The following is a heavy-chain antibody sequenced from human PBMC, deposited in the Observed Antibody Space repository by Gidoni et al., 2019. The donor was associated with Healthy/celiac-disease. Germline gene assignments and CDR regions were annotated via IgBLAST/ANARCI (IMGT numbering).Heavy chain of an antibody. CDR1: GFPFSSYG. D-gene: IGHD6-13*01. CDR3: ARGYSSRTDGSYY. CDR2: IWYDGSNK. J-gene: IGHJ4*02. Sequence: QVQLVESGGGVVQPGRSLRLSCAASGFPFSSYGMHWVRQAPGKGLEWVAVIWYDGSNKYYADSVKGRFTISRDNSKNTLYLQMNSLRAEDTAVYYCARGYSSRTDGSYYWGQGTLVTVSS. V-gene: IGHV3-33*01.